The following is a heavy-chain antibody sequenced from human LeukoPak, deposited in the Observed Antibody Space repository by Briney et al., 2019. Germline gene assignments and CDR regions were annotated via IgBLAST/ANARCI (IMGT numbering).Heavy chain of an antibody. CDR1: GFTFSSYG. D-gene: IGHD2-15*01. V-gene: IGHV3-30*18. Sequence: PGGSLRLSCAASGFTFSSYGIHWVRQSPGKGLEWVVVISYDGSTKYYVDSVKGRFTISRDNSKNTLYLQMNSLRAEDTAVYYCAKEACGGRCVSDYFDYWGQGTLVTVSS. CDR2: ISYDGSTK. CDR3: AKEACGGRCVSDYFDY. J-gene: IGHJ4*02.